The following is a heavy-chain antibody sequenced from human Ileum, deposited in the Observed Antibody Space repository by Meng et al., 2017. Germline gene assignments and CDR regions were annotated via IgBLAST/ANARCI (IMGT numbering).Heavy chain of an antibody. CDR3: STDSYNWNDVPFD. D-gene: IGHD1-20*01. CDR2: IKGQSGGGTT. CDR1: GFTFINAW. J-gene: IGHJ4*02. V-gene: IGHV3-15*01. Sequence: EVQVGGSGGGFVKAGGSLRLSCTVSGFTFINAWMSWVSQAPGKGLEWVGRIKGQSGGGTTDYAEPVKGRFTLSRDDSRNTVFLQMNSLKSEDTGVYYCSTDSYNWNDVPFDWGQGTLVTVSS.